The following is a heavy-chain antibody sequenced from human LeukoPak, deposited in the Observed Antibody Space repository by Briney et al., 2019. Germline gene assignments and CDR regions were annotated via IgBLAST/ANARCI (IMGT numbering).Heavy chain of an antibody. CDR2: INPNTGGT. Sequence: RASVKVSCKASGYTFTGYYMHWVRQAPGQGLEWMGWINPNTGGTTYAQKFQGRVTMTRDTSISSAYMELSRLRSDDTAVYSCARGPPGGLRFLEWSSPLDYWGQGTLVTVSS. J-gene: IGHJ4*02. D-gene: IGHD3-3*01. CDR3: ARGPPGGLRFLEWSSPLDY. CDR1: GYTFTGYY. V-gene: IGHV1-2*02.